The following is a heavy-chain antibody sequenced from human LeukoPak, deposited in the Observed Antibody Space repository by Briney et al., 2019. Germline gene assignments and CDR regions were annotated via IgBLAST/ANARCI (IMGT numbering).Heavy chain of an antibody. CDR3: ARPGADTAMAPTPYYGMDV. J-gene: IGHJ6*02. D-gene: IGHD5-18*01. CDR1: GYTFTGYY. V-gene: IGHV1-2*02. Sequence: ASVKVSCKASGYTFTGYYMHWVRQAPGQGLEWMGWINPNSGGTNYAQKFQGRVTMTRDTSISTAYMELSRLRSDDTAVYYCARPGADTAMAPTPYYGMDVWGQGTTVTVSS. CDR2: INPNSGGT.